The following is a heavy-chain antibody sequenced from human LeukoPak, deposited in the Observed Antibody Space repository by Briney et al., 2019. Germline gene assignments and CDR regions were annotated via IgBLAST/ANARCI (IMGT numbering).Heavy chain of an antibody. CDR3: ARAPLDRLGRLPFDY. J-gene: IGHJ4*02. D-gene: IGHD3-3*01. Sequence: PSETLSLTCTVSGVSISSYYWSWIRQPPGKGLEWIGCIYYSGSTNYNPSLKSRVTISVDTSKHQFSLKLRSVPAAATAVYYCARAPLDRLGRLPFDYWGQGTLVTVSS. V-gene: IGHV4-59*01. CDR2: IYYSGST. CDR1: GVSISSYY.